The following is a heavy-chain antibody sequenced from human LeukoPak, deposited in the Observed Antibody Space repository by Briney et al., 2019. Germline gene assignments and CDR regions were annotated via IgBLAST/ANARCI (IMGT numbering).Heavy chain of an antibody. CDR3: ARSVSSWYNYYFDY. V-gene: IGHV4-59*08. D-gene: IGHD6-13*01. J-gene: IGHJ4*02. Sequence: SETLSLTCTVSGGSISSYYWSWIRQPPGKGLEWIGYIYYSGSTNYNPSLKSRVTISVDTSKNQFSLKLSSVTAADTAVYYCARSVSSWYNYYFDYWGQGTLVTVSS. CDR2: IYYSGST. CDR1: GGSISSYY.